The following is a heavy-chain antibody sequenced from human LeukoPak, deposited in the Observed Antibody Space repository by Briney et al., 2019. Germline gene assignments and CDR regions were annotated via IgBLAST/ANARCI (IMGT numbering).Heavy chain of an antibody. J-gene: IGHJ5*02. V-gene: IGHV3-33*01. CDR2: MWYDGSNK. CDR3: ARHGTVTAGPFDP. CDR1: GIPFSSFG. D-gene: IGHD1-26*01. Sequence: GGSLRLSCAAPGIPFSSFGMHWLRQAPGKGLEWVAFMWYDGSNKYYTDSVKGRFTIYRDNSKNTLNLQMNSLRVEDTAVYYCARHGTVTAGPFDPWGGGTLVTVSS.